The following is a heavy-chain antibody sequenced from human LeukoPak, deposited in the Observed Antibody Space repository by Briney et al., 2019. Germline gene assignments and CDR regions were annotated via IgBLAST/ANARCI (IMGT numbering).Heavy chain of an antibody. V-gene: IGHV4-59*02. CDR1: GGSVSSYY. D-gene: IGHD1-26*01. CDR2: IYYSGST. Sequence: PSETLSLTCTVSGGSVSSYYWNWIRQPPGKGLEWIGYIYYSGSTNYNPSLKSRVTISIDTSKNQFPLKLNSVTAADTAVYYCARWDSGSYFLDYWGQGTLVTVSS. CDR3: ARWDSGSYFLDY. J-gene: IGHJ4*02.